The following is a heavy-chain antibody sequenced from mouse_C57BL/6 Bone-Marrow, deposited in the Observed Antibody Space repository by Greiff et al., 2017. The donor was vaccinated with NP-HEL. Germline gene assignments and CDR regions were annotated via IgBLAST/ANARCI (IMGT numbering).Heavy chain of an antibody. J-gene: IGHJ4*01. CDR3: ASNYFYAMDY. CDR2: IDPSDSYT. D-gene: IGHD2-1*01. Sequence: QVHVKQPGAELVKPGASVKLSCKASGYTFTSYWMQWVKQRPGQGLEWIGEIDPSDSYTNYNQKFKGKATLTVDTSSSTAYLQLSSLTSEDSAVYYCASNYFYAMDYWGQGTSVTVSS. V-gene: IGHV1-50*01. CDR1: GYTFTSYW.